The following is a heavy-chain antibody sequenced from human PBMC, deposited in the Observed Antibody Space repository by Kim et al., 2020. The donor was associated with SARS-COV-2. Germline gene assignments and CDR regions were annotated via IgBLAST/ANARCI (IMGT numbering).Heavy chain of an antibody. D-gene: IGHD3-16*02. V-gene: IGHV3-21*01. CDR1: GFTFSSYS. CDR2: ISSSSSYI. Sequence: GGSLRLSCAASGFTFSSYSMNWVRQAPGKGLEWVSSISSSSSYIYYADSVKGRFTISRDNAKNSLYLQMNSLRAEDTAVYYCARGSNVEYDYVWGSYRRIRYHRKIDYWGQGTLVTVSS. J-gene: IGHJ4*02. CDR3: ARGSNVEYDYVWGSYRRIRYHRKIDY.